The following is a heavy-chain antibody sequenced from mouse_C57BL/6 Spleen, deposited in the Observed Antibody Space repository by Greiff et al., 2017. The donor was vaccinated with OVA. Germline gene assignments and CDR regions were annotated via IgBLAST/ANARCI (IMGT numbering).Heavy chain of an antibody. J-gene: IGHJ4*01. V-gene: IGHV5-17*01. CDR2: ISSGSSTI. D-gene: IGHD1-1*01. Sequence: EVQLQESGGGLVKPGGSLKLSCAASGFTFSDYGMHWVRQAPEKGLEWVAYISSGSSTIYYADTVKGRFTISRDNAKNTLFLQMTSLRSEDTAMYYCARAPVVAPYYAMDYWGQGTSVTVSS. CDR1: GFTFSDYG. CDR3: ARAPVVAPYYAMDY.